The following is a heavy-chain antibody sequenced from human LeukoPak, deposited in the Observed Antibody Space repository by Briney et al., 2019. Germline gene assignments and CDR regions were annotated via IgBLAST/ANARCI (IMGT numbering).Heavy chain of an antibody. CDR1: GFTFSSYG. J-gene: IGHJ6*03. D-gene: IGHD6-13*01. Sequence: PGGSLRLSCATSGFTFSSYGMHWVRQAPGKGLEWVAFIRYDGSNKYYADSVRGRFTISRDNSKSTLYLQMNSLRAEDTAVYYCARAMAAAPQTYYYMDVWGEGTTVTVSS. V-gene: IGHV3-30*02. CDR3: ARAMAAAPQTYYYMDV. CDR2: IRYDGSNK.